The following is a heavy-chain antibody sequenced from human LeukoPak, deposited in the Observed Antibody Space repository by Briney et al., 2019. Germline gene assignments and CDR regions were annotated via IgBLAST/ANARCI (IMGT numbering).Heavy chain of an antibody. Sequence: PGGSLRLSCAASGFTFSSYAMSWVRQAPGKGLEWVSAISGSGGSTYYADSVKGRLTISRDNSKNTLYLQMNSLRAEDTAVYYCAKARGSSGSYYFDYWGQGTLVTVSS. J-gene: IGHJ4*02. CDR1: GFTFSSYA. CDR3: AKARGSSGSYYFDY. V-gene: IGHV3-23*01. D-gene: IGHD3-22*01. CDR2: ISGSGGST.